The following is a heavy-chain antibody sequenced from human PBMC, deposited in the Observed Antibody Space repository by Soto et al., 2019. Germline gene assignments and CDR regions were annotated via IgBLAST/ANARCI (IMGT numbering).Heavy chain of an antibody. CDR3: AKDNHYYGSGDYDY. Sequence: DVQLVESGGGLVQPGRSLRLSCAASGFTFDDYAMHWVRQAPGKGLEWVSGISWNSGSIGYADSVKGRFTISRDNAKNSLYLQMNSLRAEDTALYYCAKDNHYYGSGDYDYWGQGTLVTVSS. J-gene: IGHJ4*02. CDR2: ISWNSGSI. CDR1: GFTFDDYA. D-gene: IGHD3-10*01. V-gene: IGHV3-9*01.